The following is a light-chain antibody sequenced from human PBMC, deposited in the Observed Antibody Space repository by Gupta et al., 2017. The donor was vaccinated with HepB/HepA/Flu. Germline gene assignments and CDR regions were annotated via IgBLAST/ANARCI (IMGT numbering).Light chain of an antibody. J-gene: IGKJ1*01. CDR1: QSISSY. Sequence: DIQMTQSPSPLSASVGDRVTITCRASQSISSYLDWYQQKPGKAPKLLIYAASSLESGVPSRFSGSGSGTDFTLTISSRQPEDFATYYCQQRYSTPLTFGRGTKVEIK. CDR3: QQRYSTPLT. CDR2: AAS. V-gene: IGKV1-39*01.